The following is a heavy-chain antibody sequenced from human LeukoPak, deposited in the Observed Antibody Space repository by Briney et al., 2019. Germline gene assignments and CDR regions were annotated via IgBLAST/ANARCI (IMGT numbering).Heavy chain of an antibody. CDR2: ITGTGGSI. V-gene: IGHV3-23*01. Sequence: GGSLRLSCVASGFSFSSSAMSWVRQPPGKGLERVSSITGTGGSIYYADSVKGRFTISRDNSKNTLFLQMNSLRAEDTAVYSCASHDTSNYYLYRYLTNSGRGTLVTVSS. D-gene: IGHD3-22*01. CDR3: ASHDTSNYYLYRYLTN. CDR1: GFSFSSSA. J-gene: IGHJ4*02.